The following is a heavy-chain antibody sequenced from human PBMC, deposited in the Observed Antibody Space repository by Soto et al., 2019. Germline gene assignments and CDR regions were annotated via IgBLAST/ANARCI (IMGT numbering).Heavy chain of an antibody. D-gene: IGHD2-15*01. V-gene: IGHV4-39*01. J-gene: IGHJ6*02. CDR3: ARSSGSSGGYYGMAV. CDR1: GGSISSSNYY. Sequence: SETLSLTCTVSGGSISSSNYYWGWIRQPPGKGLEWIGSIYYRGSTYYNPSLKSRVTISVDTSKNQFSLNLSSVTAADTAVYYCARSSGSSGGYYGMAVWGQGTTVTVSS. CDR2: IYYRGST.